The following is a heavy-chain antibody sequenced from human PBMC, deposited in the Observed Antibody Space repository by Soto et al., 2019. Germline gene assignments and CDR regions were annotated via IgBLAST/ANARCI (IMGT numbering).Heavy chain of an antibody. CDR2: ISYDGSNK. V-gene: IGHV3-30*03. Sequence: GGSLRLSCEASGFTFSSYDIHWVRQAPGKGLEWVAVISYDGSNKYYADSVKGRFTISRDNAKNSLYLQMNSLRAEDTAVYYCASSRYFDWAYYYYYGMDVWGQGTTVTVS. J-gene: IGHJ6*02. CDR3: ASSRYFDWAYYYYYGMDV. CDR1: GFTFSSYD. D-gene: IGHD3-9*01.